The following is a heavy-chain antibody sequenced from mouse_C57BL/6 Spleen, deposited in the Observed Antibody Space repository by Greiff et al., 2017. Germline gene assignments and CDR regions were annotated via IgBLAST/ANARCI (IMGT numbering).Heavy chain of an antibody. V-gene: IGHV5-4*01. Sequence: EVQGVESGGGLVKPGGSLKLSCAASGFTFSSYAMSWVRQTPEKRLEWVATISDGGSYTYYPDNVKGRFTISRDNAKNNLYLQMSHLKSEDTAMYYCAREGSNYDYFDYWGKGTTLTVSS. D-gene: IGHD2-5*01. J-gene: IGHJ2*01. CDR2: ISDGGSYT. CDR3: AREGSNYDYFDY. CDR1: GFTFSSYA.